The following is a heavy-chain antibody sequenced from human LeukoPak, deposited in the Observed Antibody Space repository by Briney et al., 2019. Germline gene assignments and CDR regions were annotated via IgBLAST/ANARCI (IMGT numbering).Heavy chain of an antibody. CDR1: GYTFTSYY. J-gene: IGHJ4*02. CDR3: ARDQLGSYGLGY. CDR2: INPSGGST. V-gene: IGHV1-46*01. Sequence: GASVKVSCKASGYTFTSYYMHWVRQAPGQGLEWMGIINPSGGSTSYARKFQGRVTMTRDTSTSTVYMELSSPRSEDTAVYYCARDQLGSYGLGYWGQGTLVTVSS. D-gene: IGHD5-18*01.